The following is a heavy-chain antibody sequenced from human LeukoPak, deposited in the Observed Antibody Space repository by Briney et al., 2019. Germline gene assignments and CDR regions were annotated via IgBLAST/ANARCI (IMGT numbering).Heavy chain of an antibody. CDR2: IHTSGST. CDR1: GGSISSYY. Sequence: SETLSLTCTVSGGSISSYYWSWIRQPAGKGLEWIGRIHTSGSTNYNPSLKSRVTMSVDTSKNQFSLKLSSVTAADTAVYYCARGPSGSFGNYYYYMDVWGKGTTVTISS. CDR3: ARGPSGSFGNYYYYMDV. D-gene: IGHD1-26*01. V-gene: IGHV4-4*07. J-gene: IGHJ6*03.